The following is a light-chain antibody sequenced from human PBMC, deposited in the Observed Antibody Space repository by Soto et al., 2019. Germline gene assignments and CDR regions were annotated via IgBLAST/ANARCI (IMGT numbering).Light chain of an antibody. CDR2: GAS. J-gene: IGKJ1*01. Sequence: EIALTQSTGTRSLSPGERATLSCMASQSVSNNYLAWYKQKPGQAPRLLIYGASNRATGIPDSFSGSGSGAEFTLTISRLQPEDFAVYYCQQYGTPGTFGHGTQVDI. CDR1: QSVSNNY. CDR3: QQYGTPGT. V-gene: IGKV3-20*01.